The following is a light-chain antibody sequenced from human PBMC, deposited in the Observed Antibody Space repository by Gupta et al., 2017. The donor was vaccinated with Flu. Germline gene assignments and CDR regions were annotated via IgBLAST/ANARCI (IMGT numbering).Light chain of an antibody. CDR1: QRISAW. Sequence: IHLTQSPSTLSASVGDTVAITCRATQRISAWLVWYQQRPGKAPTVLIYEASTLEKGVPSRFSGSGSGTDFTLTITSLQPEDSATYYCQQYNSYPRTFGGGTKVEIK. CDR2: EAS. J-gene: IGKJ4*02. V-gene: IGKV1-5*03. CDR3: QQYNSYPRT.